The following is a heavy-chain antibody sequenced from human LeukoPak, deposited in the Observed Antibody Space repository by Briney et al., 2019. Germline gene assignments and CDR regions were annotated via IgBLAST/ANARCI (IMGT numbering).Heavy chain of an antibody. CDR2: IWYDGSNK. CDR1: GFTFSSYG. J-gene: IGHJ6*02. D-gene: IGHD2-2*01. CDR3: AREDIVVVPAGNYYYGMDV. Sequence: PGRSLRLSCAASGFTFSSYGMHWVRRAPGKGLEWVAVIWYDGSNKYYADSVKGRFTISRDNSKNTLYLQMNSLRAEDTAVYYCAREDIVVVPAGNYYYGMDVWGQGTTVTVSS. V-gene: IGHV3-33*01.